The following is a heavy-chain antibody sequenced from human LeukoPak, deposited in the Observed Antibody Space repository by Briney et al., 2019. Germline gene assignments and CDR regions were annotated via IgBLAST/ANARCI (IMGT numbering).Heavy chain of an antibody. J-gene: IGHJ4*02. D-gene: IGHD6-19*01. CDR1: GGSFSGYY. CDR2: INHSGST. Sequence: SETLSLTCAVYGGSFSGYYWSWIRQPPGKALEWIGEINHSGSTIYNPSLKSRVTISVDTSKNQFSLKLSSVTAADTAVYYCARGGAIAVAGPVDYWGQGTLVTVSS. V-gene: IGHV4-34*01. CDR3: ARGGAIAVAGPVDY.